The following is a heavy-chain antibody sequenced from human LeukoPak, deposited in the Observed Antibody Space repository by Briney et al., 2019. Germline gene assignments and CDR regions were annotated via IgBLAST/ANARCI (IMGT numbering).Heavy chain of an antibody. Sequence: ASVKVSCKASGYTFTSYDINWVRQATGQGLEWMGWMNPNSGNTGYAQKFQGRVTITADKSTSTAYMELSSLRSEDTAVYYCAREDAGLDYWGQGTLVTVSS. CDR3: AREDAGLDY. V-gene: IGHV1-8*01. CDR2: MNPNSGNT. J-gene: IGHJ4*02. CDR1: GYTFTSYD.